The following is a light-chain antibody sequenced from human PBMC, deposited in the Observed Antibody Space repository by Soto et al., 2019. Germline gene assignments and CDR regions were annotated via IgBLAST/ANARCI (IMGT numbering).Light chain of an antibody. CDR3: QQSYSTPGLT. CDR1: QSISSW. V-gene: IGKV1-5*01. CDR2: DAS. J-gene: IGKJ4*01. Sequence: DIQMTQSPSTLSASVGDRVTITCRASQSISSWLAWYQQKPGKAPKLLIYDASSLESGVPSRFSGSGSGTEFTLTISSLQPEDFATYYCQQSYSTPGLTFGGGTKVDIK.